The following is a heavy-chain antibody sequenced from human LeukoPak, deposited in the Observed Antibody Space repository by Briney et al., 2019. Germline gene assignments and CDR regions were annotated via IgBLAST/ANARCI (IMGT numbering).Heavy chain of an antibody. Sequence: SETLSLTCTVSGGSISSYYWSWIRQPPGKGLEWIGYIYYSGSTNYNPSLKSRVTISVDTSKNQFSLKLSSVTAADTAVYYCARAGYCSSTSCYPRGWLDPWGQGTLVTVSS. D-gene: IGHD2-2*01. J-gene: IGHJ5*02. V-gene: IGHV4-59*01. CDR3: ARAGYCSSTSCYPRGWLDP. CDR2: IYYSGST. CDR1: GGSISSYY.